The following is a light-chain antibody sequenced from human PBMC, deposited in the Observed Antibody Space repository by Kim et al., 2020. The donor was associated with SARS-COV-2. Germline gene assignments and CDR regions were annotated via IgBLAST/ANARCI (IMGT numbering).Light chain of an antibody. CDR3: SSYTSSSTVV. J-gene: IGLJ2*01. V-gene: IGLV2-14*03. CDR2: DVS. CDR1: SSDVGGYNY. Sequence: GQSITISCTGTSSDVGGYNYVSWYQQHPGKAPKLMIYDVSNRPSGVSTRFSGSKSGNTASLTISGLQAEDEADYYCSSYTSSSTVVFGGGTKLTVL.